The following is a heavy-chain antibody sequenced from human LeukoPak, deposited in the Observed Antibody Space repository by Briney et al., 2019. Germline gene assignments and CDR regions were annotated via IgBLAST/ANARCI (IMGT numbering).Heavy chain of an antibody. CDR3: ARAIITIFGVVLREYYYYYMDV. J-gene: IGHJ6*03. V-gene: IGHV1-69*01. CDR1: GGTFSSYA. Sequence: SVKVSCKASGGTFSSYAISWVRQAPGQGLEWMGGIIPIFGTANYAQKFQGRVAITADESTSTAYMELSSLRSEDTAVYYCARAIITIFGVVLREYYYYYMDVWGKGTTVTVSS. CDR2: IIPIFGTA. D-gene: IGHD3-3*01.